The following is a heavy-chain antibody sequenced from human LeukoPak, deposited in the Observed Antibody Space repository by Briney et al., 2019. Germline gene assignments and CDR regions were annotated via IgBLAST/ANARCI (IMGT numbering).Heavy chain of an antibody. CDR3: ARRIVIADLFDY. CDR1: GGSFSGYY. V-gene: IGHV4-34*01. J-gene: IGHJ4*02. Sequence: SETLSLTCAVYGGSFSGYYWSWIRQPPGKGLEWIGEINHSGSTNYNPSLKSRVTISVDTSKNQFSLKMSSVTAADTAVYYCARRIVIADLFDYWGQGTLVTVSS. D-gene: IGHD2/OR15-2a*01. CDR2: INHSGST.